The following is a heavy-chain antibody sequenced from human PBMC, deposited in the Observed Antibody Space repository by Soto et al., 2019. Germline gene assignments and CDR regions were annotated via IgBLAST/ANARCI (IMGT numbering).Heavy chain of an antibody. D-gene: IGHD3-10*01. CDR1: GFTFSSYA. V-gene: IGHV3-23*01. Sequence: GGSLRLSCAASGFTFSSYAMSWVRQAPGKGLEWVSAISGSGGSTYYADSVKGRFTISRDNSKNTLYLQMNSLRAEDTAVYYCAKATYLYGSGSYYFDYWGQGTLVTVSS. CDR3: AKATYLYGSGSYYFDY. CDR2: ISGSGGST. J-gene: IGHJ4*02.